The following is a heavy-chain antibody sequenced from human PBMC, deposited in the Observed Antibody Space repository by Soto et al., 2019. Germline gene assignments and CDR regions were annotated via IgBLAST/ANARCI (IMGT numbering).Heavy chain of an antibody. CDR3: AGDLPVVGATSGDY. J-gene: IGHJ4*02. V-gene: IGHV1-18*01. Sequence: QVQLVQSGAEVKKPGASVKVSCKASGYTFTSYGISWVRQAPGQVLEWMGWISAYNGNTKYAQQLQGRVTMTTDTSTSTAYMELRSLRSDDTDVYYCAGDLPVVGATSGDYWGQGTLVTVSS. D-gene: IGHD1-26*01. CDR2: ISAYNGNT. CDR1: GYTFTSYG.